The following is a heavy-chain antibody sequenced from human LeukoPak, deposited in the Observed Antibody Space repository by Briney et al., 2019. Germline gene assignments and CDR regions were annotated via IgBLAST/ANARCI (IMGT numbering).Heavy chain of an antibody. Sequence: SETLSLTCAVYGGSFSGYYWSWIRQPPGKGLEWIGEINQSGSTNNNPSLKSRVTISVDTSKNQFSLKLSSVTAADTAVYYCARTQRIVATITPYFDYWGQGTLVTVSS. CDR3: ARTQRIVATITPYFDY. D-gene: IGHD5-12*01. J-gene: IGHJ4*02. CDR2: INQSGST. CDR1: GGSFSGYY. V-gene: IGHV4-34*01.